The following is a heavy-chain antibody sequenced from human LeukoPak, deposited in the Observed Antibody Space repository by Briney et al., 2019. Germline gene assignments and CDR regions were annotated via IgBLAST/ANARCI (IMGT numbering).Heavy chain of an antibody. Sequence: GGSLRLSCAASGFTFSSYEMNWVRQAPGKGLEWVSYISSSGSTIYYADSVKGRFTISRDNAKNSLYLQMNSLRAEDTAVYYCARDLNSYGSDHWGQGTLVTVSS. V-gene: IGHV3-48*03. CDR3: ARDLNSYGSDH. CDR1: GFTFSSYE. CDR2: ISSSGSTI. J-gene: IGHJ4*02. D-gene: IGHD5-18*01.